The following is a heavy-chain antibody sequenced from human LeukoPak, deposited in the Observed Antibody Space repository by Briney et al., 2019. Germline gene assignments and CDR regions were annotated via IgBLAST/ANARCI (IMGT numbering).Heavy chain of an antibody. D-gene: IGHD4-17*01. CDR3: ANGDVHWYFDL. V-gene: IGHV4-30-2*01. CDR1: GGSISSGGYS. J-gene: IGHJ2*01. Sequence: PSETLSLTCAVSGGSISSGGYSWSWIRQPPGKGLEWIGYIYHSGSTYYNPSLKSRVTISVDRSKNQFSLKLSSVTAADTAVYYCANGDVHWYFDLWGRGTLVTVSS. CDR2: IYHSGST.